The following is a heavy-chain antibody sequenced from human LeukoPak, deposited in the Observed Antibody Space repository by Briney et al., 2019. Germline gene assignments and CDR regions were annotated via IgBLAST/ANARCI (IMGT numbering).Heavy chain of an antibody. CDR2: ISSSGSTI. V-gene: IGHV3-48*03. D-gene: IGHD6-19*01. Sequence: PGGSLRLSCAASGFTFSSYEMNWVRQAPGKGLEWVSYISSSGSTIYYADSVKGRFTISRDNAKNSLSLQMNSLRAEDTAVYYCARDRPASGWRFGEGNKHPHYFDYWGQGTLVTVSS. CDR1: GFTFSSYE. CDR3: ARDRPASGWRFGEGNKHPHYFDY. J-gene: IGHJ4*02.